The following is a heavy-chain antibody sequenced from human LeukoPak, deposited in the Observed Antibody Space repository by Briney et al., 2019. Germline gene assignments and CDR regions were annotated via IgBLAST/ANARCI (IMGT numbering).Heavy chain of an antibody. D-gene: IGHD2-8*02. CDR2: IIPIFGTA. CDR1: GGTFSSYA. J-gene: IGHJ3*02. V-gene: IGHV1-69*13. CDR3: ASGDLFTGFDI. Sequence: ASVKVSCKASGGTFSSYAISWVRQAPGQGLEWMGGIIPIFGTANYAQKFQGRVTITADESTSTAYMELSSLRSEDTAVYYCASGDLFTGFDIWGQGTMVTVSS.